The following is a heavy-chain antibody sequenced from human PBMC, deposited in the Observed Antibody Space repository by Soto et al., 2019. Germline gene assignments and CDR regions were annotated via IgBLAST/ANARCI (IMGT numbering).Heavy chain of an antibody. CDR2: IYHSGGT. CDR3: ARVRSSPFRYFDS. Sequence: PSETLSLTCAVSGDSISNGFYWGWIRQPPGKGLEWIGSIYHSGGTYYNPSLKSRITISLDTSKNQFSLRLSSVTAAETAVYYCARVRSSPFRYFDSWGQGTLVTVSS. D-gene: IGHD1-20*01. V-gene: IGHV4-38-2*01. CDR1: GDSISNGFY. J-gene: IGHJ4*02.